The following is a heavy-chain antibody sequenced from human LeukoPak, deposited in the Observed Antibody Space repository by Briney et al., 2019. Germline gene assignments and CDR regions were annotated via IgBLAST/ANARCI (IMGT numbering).Heavy chain of an antibody. CDR1: GFTFSSST. CDR2: ISSSSTYI. J-gene: IGHJ3*02. CDR3: ARDFLDAIDI. V-gene: IGHV3-21*01. D-gene: IGHD2/OR15-2a*01. Sequence: GGSLRLSCAASGFTFSSSTMTWVRQSPGKGLEWVSSISSSSTYIYYADSVKGRFIISRDNAKNSLNLQMNSLQAEDTAVFYCARDFLDAIDIWGQGTMVTVSS.